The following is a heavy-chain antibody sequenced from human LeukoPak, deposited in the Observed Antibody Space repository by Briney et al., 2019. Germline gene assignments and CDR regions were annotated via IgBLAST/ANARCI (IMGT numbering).Heavy chain of an antibody. CDR3: ARDIAVAGPNWFDP. CDR1: GYTFTSYA. D-gene: IGHD6-19*01. V-gene: IGHV7-4-1*02. Sequence: ASVKVSCKASGYTFTSYAMNWVRQAPGQGLEWMGWINTNTGNPTYAQGFTGRFVFSLDTSVSTAYLQISSLKAEDTAVYYCARDIAVAGPNWFDPWGQGTLVTVSS. CDR2: INTNTGNP. J-gene: IGHJ5*02.